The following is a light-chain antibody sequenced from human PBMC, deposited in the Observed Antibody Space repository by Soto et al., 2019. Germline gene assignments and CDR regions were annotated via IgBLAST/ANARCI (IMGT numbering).Light chain of an antibody. Sequence: EIALTQSPGTLSLSPGERATLSCRASQSVSSSHLAWYQQKPGQTPRLLLYGASSRATGIPDRFSGSGSGTDFTLTINRLEPEDFAVYYCQQYGSSPLTFGGGTKVEIK. CDR1: QSVSSSH. CDR3: QQYGSSPLT. V-gene: IGKV3-20*01. J-gene: IGKJ4*01. CDR2: GAS.